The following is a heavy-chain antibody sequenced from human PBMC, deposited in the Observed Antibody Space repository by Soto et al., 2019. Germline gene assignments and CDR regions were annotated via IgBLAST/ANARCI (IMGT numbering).Heavy chain of an antibody. CDR2: TRNKANSYTT. J-gene: IGHJ6*03. CDR1: GFTFSDHY. CDR3: ATTESITIFGVVIIPYYMDV. Sequence: SGFTFSDHYMDWVRQAPGKGLEWVGRTRNKANSYTTEYAASVKGRFAISRDDSKNSLYLQMNSLKTEDTAVYYCATTESITIFGVVIIPYYMDVWGKGTTVTVSS. D-gene: IGHD3-3*01. V-gene: IGHV3-72*01.